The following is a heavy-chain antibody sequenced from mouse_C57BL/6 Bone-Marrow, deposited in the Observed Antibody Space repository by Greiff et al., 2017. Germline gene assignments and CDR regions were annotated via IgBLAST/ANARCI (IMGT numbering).Heavy chain of an antibody. J-gene: IGHJ2*01. CDR2: IDPSDSYT. V-gene: IGHV1-50*01. D-gene: IGHD1-1*01. CDR1: GYTFTSYW. Sequence: VKLQQPGAELVKPGASVKLSCKASGYTFTSYWMQWVKQRPGQGLEWIGEIDPSDSYTNYNQKFKGKATLTVDTSSSTAYMQLSSLTSEDSAVYDCAREGITTVVGNFDYWGQGTTLTVSS. CDR3: AREGITTVVGNFDY.